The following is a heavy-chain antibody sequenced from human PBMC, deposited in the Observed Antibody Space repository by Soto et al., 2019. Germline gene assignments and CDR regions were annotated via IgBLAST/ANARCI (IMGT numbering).Heavy chain of an antibody. J-gene: IGHJ6*02. CDR3: TTVLGNYYDSSGYCYYYYGMDV. V-gene: IGHV3-15*01. CDR1: GFTFSNAW. Sequence: EVQLVESGGGLVKPGGSLRLSCAASGFTFSNAWMSWVRQAPGKGLEWVGRIKSKTDGGTTDYAAPVKGRFTISRDDSKNTLYLQMNSLKTEDTAVYYCTTVLGNYYDSSGYCYYYYGMDVWGQGTTVTVSS. CDR2: IKSKTDGGTT. D-gene: IGHD3-22*01.